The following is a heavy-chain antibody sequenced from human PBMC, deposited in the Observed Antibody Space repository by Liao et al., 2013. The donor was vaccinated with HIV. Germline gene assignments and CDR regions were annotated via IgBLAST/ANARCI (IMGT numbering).Heavy chain of an antibody. Sequence: QVQLHQWGTTVLRPSETLSLTCAVYGGSFSGFYWSWIRQSPGKGLEWIGEINSRGVANYNPSLKSRVTISVDTSKNQFSLKLSSVTAADTAVYYCASTRCGGRDFDYWGQGTLVTVSS. V-gene: IGHV4-34*01. CDR3: ASTRCGGRDFDY. J-gene: IGHJ4*02. CDR1: GGSFSGFY. CDR2: INSRGVA. D-gene: IGHD2-21*01.